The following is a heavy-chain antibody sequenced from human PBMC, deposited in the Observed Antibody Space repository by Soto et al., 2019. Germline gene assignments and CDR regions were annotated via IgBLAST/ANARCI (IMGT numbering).Heavy chain of an antibody. CDR3: ARTLSSGLHDY. D-gene: IGHD3-22*01. Sequence: SETLSLTCAVYGGSFSGYYWSWIRQPPGKGLEWIGEINHSGSTNYNPSLKSRVTISVDTSKNQFSLKLSSVTAADTAVYYCARTLSSGLHDYWGQGTLVTVSS. CDR1: GGSFSGYY. CDR2: INHSGST. J-gene: IGHJ4*02. V-gene: IGHV4-34*01.